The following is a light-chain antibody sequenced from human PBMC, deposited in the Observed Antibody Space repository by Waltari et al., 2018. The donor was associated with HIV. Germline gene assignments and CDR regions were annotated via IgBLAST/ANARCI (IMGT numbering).Light chain of an antibody. CDR1: QSVNNY. V-gene: IGKV3-11*01. J-gene: IGKJ1*01. Sequence: DIVLTQSPATLSLSPGERATLSCRASQSVNNYLAWYQQKPGQAPRLFIYDASNRAAGIPVRFSGSGSGTDFTLTISTLEAEDFAVYYCQQRFNWPPTFGQGTKVEIK. CDR3: QQRFNWPPT. CDR2: DAS.